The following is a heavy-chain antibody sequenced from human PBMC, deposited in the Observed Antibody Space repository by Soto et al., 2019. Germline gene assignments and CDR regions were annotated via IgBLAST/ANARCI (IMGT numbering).Heavy chain of an antibody. CDR3: TSVFYN. Sequence: EVQLVESGGELVQPGGSLRLSCAASGLTLSNQWMHWVRQAPGKGLVWVSRIDDGSGTSYADSVKGRFTVSRDNAKNTLYLQMNSLRAEDTAVYYCTSVFYNWGQGTLVTVSS. CDR1: GLTLSNQW. V-gene: IGHV3-74*01. CDR2: IDDGSGT. J-gene: IGHJ4*02.